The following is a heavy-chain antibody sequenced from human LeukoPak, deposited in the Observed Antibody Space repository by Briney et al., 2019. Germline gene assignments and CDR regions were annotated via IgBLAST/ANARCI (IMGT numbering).Heavy chain of an antibody. Sequence: KPSETLSLTCTVSGYSISSGYYWGWIRQPPGKGLEWIGSIYHSGSTYYNPSLKSRVTISVDTSKNQFSLKLSSVTAADTAVYYCARDAPYSSRPHAFDIWGQGTMVTVSS. CDR2: IYHSGST. CDR3: ARDAPYSSRPHAFDI. V-gene: IGHV4-38-2*02. J-gene: IGHJ3*02. CDR1: GYSISSGYY. D-gene: IGHD6-13*01.